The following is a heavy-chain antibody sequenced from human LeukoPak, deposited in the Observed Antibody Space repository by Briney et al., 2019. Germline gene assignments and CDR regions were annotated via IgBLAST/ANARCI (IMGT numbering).Heavy chain of an antibody. D-gene: IGHD2-21*01. CDR3: AREGQWGYSEASFLDW. Sequence: SEKVSCKASGGTFSSYAISWVRQAPGQGLEWMGRIIPILGIANYAQKFHGRVTITADKSTSTTYMELSSLRSEDTAVYYCAREGQWGYSEASFLDWWGQGTLVTVSS. CDR1: GGTFSSYA. CDR2: IIPILGIA. V-gene: IGHV1-69*04. J-gene: IGHJ4*02.